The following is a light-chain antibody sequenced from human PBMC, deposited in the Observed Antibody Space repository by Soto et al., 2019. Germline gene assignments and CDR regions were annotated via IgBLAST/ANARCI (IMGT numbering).Light chain of an antibody. CDR2: GAS. J-gene: IGKJ1*01. CDR3: QQYGSSPRT. CDR1: PSVSRRY. V-gene: IGKV3-20*01. Sequence: TLLTPSPCTLALSAGASATLSCRASPSVSRRYLDWYQQKPGKAPRLLIYGASSRATGIPDRFSGRGSGTDFTLTISRLEPEDFAVYYCQQYGSSPRTFGQGTKVDIK.